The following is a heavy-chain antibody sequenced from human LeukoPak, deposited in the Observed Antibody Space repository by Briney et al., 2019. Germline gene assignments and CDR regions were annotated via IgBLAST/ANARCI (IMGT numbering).Heavy chain of an antibody. D-gene: IGHD3-3*01. V-gene: IGHV4-34*01. CDR3: ARGDDFWRGYYRYFDY. CDR2: INHSGST. CDR1: GGSFSGYY. J-gene: IGHJ4*02. Sequence: SETLSLTCAVYGGSFSGYYWSWIRQPPGKGLEWIGEINHSGSTNYNPSLKSRVTISVDTSKNQFSLKLSSVTAADTAVYYCARGDDFWRGYYRYFDYWDQGTLVTVSS.